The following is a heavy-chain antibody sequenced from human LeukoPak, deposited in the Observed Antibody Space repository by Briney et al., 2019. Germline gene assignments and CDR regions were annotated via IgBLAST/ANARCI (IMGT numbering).Heavy chain of an antibody. CDR1: GLTFSSYS. CDR3: ARGYSSSWYYFDY. V-gene: IGHV3-21*01. D-gene: IGHD6-13*01. CDR2: ISSSSSYI. J-gene: IGHJ4*02. Sequence: PGGSLRLSCAASGLTFSSYSMNWVRQAPGKGLEWVSSISSSSSYIYYADSVKGRFTISRDNAKNSLYLQMNSLRAEDTAVYYCARGYSSSWYYFDYWGQGTLVTVSS.